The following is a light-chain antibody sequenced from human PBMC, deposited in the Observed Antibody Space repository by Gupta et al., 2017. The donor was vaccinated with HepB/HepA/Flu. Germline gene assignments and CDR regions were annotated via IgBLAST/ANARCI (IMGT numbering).Light chain of an antibody. CDR2: DVS. CDR1: SSDVGGYNY. CDR3: SSYTSSSILYV. Sequence: QSALTQPASVSGSPGQSITISCTGTSSDVGGYNYVSWYQQHPGKAPKLMIYDVSNRPSGVSNCFSGSKSGNTASLTISGLQAEDEADYYCSSYTSSSILYVFGTGTKVTVL. J-gene: IGLJ1*01. V-gene: IGLV2-14*01.